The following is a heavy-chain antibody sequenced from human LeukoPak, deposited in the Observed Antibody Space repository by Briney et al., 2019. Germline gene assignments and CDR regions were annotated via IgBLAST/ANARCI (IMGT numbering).Heavy chain of an antibody. CDR3: ARAGTSGYSIRYYFDY. CDR1: GFTFSSYR. D-gene: IGHD3-3*01. J-gene: IGHJ4*02. CDR2: ISSSSSTI. V-gene: IGHV3-48*01. Sequence: GGSLRLSCAASGFTFSSYRMNWVRQAPGKGLEWVSYISSSSSTIYYADSVKGRFTISRDNAKNSLYLQMNSLRAEDTAVYYCARAGTSGYSIRYYFDYWGQGTLVTVSS.